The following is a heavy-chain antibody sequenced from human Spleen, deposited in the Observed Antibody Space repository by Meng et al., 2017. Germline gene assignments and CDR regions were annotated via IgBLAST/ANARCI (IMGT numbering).Heavy chain of an antibody. CDR1: GYTFTGYY. D-gene: IGHD3-22*01. Sequence: ASVKVSCKASGYTFTGYYMHWVRQAPGQGLEWMGRINPNSGGTNYAQKFQGRVTMTRDTSISTAYMELSRLRSDDTAVYYCATEVGVITLDALDIWGQGTMVTVSS. CDR3: ATEVGVITLDALDI. CDR2: INPNSGGT. J-gene: IGHJ3*02. V-gene: IGHV1-2*06.